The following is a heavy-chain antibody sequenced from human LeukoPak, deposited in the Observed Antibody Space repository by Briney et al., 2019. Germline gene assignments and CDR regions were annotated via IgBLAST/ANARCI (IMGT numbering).Heavy chain of an antibody. CDR3: ARESESSGWYDY. Sequence: GGSLRLSCAAPGFMFHDYAIHWVRHAPGKGLEWVSFISGDGGSTFYADSVKGRFTISRDNSKTSLYLQMNSLRSDDTALYYCARESESSGWYDYWGQGTLVTVSS. V-gene: IGHV3-43*02. CDR2: ISGDGGST. CDR1: GFMFHDYA. J-gene: IGHJ4*02. D-gene: IGHD6-19*01.